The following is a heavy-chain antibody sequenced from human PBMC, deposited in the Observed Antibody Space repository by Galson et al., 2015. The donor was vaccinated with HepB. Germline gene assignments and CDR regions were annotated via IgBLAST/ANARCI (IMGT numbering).Heavy chain of an antibody. Sequence: LRLSCAASGFTFSSYAMHWVRQAPGKGLEWVAVISYDGSNKYYADSVKGRFTISRDNSKNTLYLQMNSLRAEDTAVYYCARDGREGYCSSTSCSYYFDYWGQGTLVTVSS. J-gene: IGHJ4*02. D-gene: IGHD2-2*01. V-gene: IGHV3-30-3*01. CDR1: GFTFSSYA. CDR2: ISYDGSNK. CDR3: ARDGREGYCSSTSCSYYFDY.